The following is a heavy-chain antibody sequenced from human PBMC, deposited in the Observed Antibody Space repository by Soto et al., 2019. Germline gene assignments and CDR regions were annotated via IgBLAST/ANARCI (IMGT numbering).Heavy chain of an antibody. CDR1: GFDFRSYG. CDR2: ASYDGSET. J-gene: IGHJ4*02. D-gene: IGHD3-10*01. V-gene: IGHV3-30*03. Sequence: GGSLRLSCTASGFDFRSYGIHWVRQAPGRGLEWVAAASYDGSETYYADSAKGRFTVSKEISKNTAFLQMNALRHEDTAAYFCVRDSGWPILNFDSWGQGTLVTVSS. CDR3: VRDSGWPILNFDS.